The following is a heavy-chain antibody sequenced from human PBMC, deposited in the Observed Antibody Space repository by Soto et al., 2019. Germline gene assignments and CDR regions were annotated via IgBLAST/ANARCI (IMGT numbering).Heavy chain of an antibody. CDR1: GGSISSGGYY. CDR3: ASGVGGDYVWGSYRERVFDY. D-gene: IGHD3-16*02. V-gene: IGHV4-31*03. J-gene: IGHJ4*02. CDR2: IYYSGST. Sequence: QVQLQESGPGLVKPSQTLSLTCTVSGGSISSGGYYWSWIRQHPGKGLEWIGYIYYSGSTYYNPSLKSRVTISVDTSKNQFSLKLSSVTAADTAVYYCASGVGGDYVWGSYRERVFDYWGQGTLVTVSS.